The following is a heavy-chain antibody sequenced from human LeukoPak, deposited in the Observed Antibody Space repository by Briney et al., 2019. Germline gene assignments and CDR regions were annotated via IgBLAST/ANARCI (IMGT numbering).Heavy chain of an antibody. Sequence: PGGSLRLSCAASGFTFSNFVMTWVRQAPGKGLEWVSVLYSGGNTYYADSVKGRFTISRDNSKNTLYLQMNSLRAEDTAVYYCARDSAIIVGASNYYGMDVWGQGTTVTVSS. CDR2: LYSGGNT. CDR3: ARDSAIIVGASNYYGMDV. V-gene: IGHV3-66*01. CDR1: GFTFSNFV. D-gene: IGHD1-26*01. J-gene: IGHJ6*02.